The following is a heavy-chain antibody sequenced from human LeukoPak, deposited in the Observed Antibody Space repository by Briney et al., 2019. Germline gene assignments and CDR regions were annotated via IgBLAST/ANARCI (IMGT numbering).Heavy chain of an antibody. Sequence: GGSLRPSCAASGFTFSTYAMSWVRQTPGKGLEWVSSISGSGGSIYYADSVQGRFTISRDNSKNTLYLQMHSLRAEDTAVYYCAKYRIYDILTGPSYFDYWGQGTLVTVSS. CDR3: AKYRIYDILTGPSYFDY. V-gene: IGHV3-23*01. D-gene: IGHD3-9*01. CDR2: ISGSGGSI. CDR1: GFTFSTYA. J-gene: IGHJ4*02.